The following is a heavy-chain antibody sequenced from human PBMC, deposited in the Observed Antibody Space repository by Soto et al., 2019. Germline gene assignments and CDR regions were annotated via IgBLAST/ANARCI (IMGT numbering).Heavy chain of an antibody. CDR3: ARVEPPTDYYDSSGYYYAYFDY. D-gene: IGHD3-22*01. Sequence: ASVKVSCKASGYTFTSYAMHWVRQAPGQRLEWMGWINAGNGNTKYSQKFQGRVTITRDTSASTAYMELSSLRSEDTAVYYCARVEPPTDYYDSSGYYYAYFDYWGQATLVTVSS. CDR1: GYTFTSYA. J-gene: IGHJ4*02. CDR2: INAGNGNT. V-gene: IGHV1-3*01.